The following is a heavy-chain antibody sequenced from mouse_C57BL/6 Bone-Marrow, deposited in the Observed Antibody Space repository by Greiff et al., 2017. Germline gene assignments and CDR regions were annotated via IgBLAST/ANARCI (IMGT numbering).Heavy chain of an antibody. Sequence: EVKLVESGGDLVKPGGSLKLSCAASGFTFSSYGMSWVRQTPDKRLEWVATIGSGGSYPYYPDSVKGRFTISRDNAKNTLYLQMSSLKSEDTAMYYCARRGPITTVVARGFYAMDYWGQGTSVTVSS. D-gene: IGHD1-1*01. V-gene: IGHV5-6*01. CDR1: GFTFSSYG. J-gene: IGHJ4*01. CDR3: ARRGPITTVVARGFYAMDY. CDR2: IGSGGSYP.